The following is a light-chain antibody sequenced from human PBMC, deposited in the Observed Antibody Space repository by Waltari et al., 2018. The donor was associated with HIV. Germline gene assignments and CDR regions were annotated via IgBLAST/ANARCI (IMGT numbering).Light chain of an antibody. Sequence: DIQMTQSPPALSASVGDRVLITCRASQNIGTYLNWYQQRPGEAPKVRIYRASTLQSVVSSRFRGSGSCTEFTLTITSLQSEDFASYICQQSFSSPTFGPGTKLEI. CDR2: RAS. V-gene: IGKV1-39*01. CDR3: QQSFSSPT. J-gene: IGKJ3*01. CDR1: QNIGTY.